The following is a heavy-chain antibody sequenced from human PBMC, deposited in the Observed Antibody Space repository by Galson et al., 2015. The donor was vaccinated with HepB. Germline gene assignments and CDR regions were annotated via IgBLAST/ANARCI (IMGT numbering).Heavy chain of an antibody. CDR2: TYYRSEWYN. D-gene: IGHD4/OR15-4a*01. Sequence: CAISGDSVSSNGTAWNWIRQSPSRGFEWLGGTYYRSEWYNEYAVSVESRITITPDTSKNQFSLQLNSVTPEDTAIYYCTRGANWFDPWGPGTLVTVSS. V-gene: IGHV6-1*01. J-gene: IGHJ5*02. CDR3: TRGANWFDP. CDR1: GDSVSSNGTA.